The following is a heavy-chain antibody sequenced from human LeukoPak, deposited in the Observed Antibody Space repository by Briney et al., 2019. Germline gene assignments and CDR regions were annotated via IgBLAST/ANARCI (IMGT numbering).Heavy chain of an antibody. Sequence: KPSETLSLTCAVSGYSISSGYYWSWIRQPPGKGLEWIREINHSGSTNYNPSLKSRVTISVDTSKNQFSLKLSSVTAADTAVYYCARGRTMIVVGYYYYYMDVWGKGTTVTVSS. CDR2: INHSGST. CDR3: ARGRTMIVVGYYYYYMDV. J-gene: IGHJ6*03. V-gene: IGHV4-34*01. CDR1: GYSISSGYY. D-gene: IGHD3-22*01.